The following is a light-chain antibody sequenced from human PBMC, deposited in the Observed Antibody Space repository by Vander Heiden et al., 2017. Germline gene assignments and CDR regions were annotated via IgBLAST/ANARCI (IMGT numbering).Light chain of an antibody. CDR2: GAS. V-gene: IGKV3-20*01. CDR1: QTVDKNY. Sequence: EFVLTQSPGTLSLSPGESATLSCRASQTVDKNYLVWYQQKHGQAPRLLIYGASTRATGIPDRFSASGSGTDFTLTISRLEPEDFAVYYCQQYRSSPLSIFGQGTKLDIK. CDR3: QQYRSSPLSI. J-gene: IGKJ2*01.